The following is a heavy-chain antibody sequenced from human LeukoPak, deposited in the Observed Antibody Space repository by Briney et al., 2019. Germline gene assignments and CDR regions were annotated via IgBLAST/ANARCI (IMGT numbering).Heavy chain of an antibody. V-gene: IGHV3-30-3*01. CDR3: ARGVRDGYGHYYYYGMDV. CDR2: ISYDGSNK. J-gene: IGHJ6*02. CDR1: GFTFSSYA. Sequence: GGSLRLSCAASGFTFSSYAMHWVRQAPGKGLEWVAVISYDGSNKYYADSVKGRFTISRDNSKNTLYLQMNSLRAEDTAVYYCARGVRDGYGHYYYYGMDVWGQGTTVTVSS. D-gene: IGHD5-24*01.